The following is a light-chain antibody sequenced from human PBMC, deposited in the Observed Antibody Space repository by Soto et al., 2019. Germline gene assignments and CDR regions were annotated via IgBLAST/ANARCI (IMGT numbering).Light chain of an antibody. J-gene: IGKJ4*01. Sequence: DIHMTHSPSSLSASVLYIVTITCRASQSIARYLNWYQQKPGKAPNLLIFAASNLHSGVPSRFRGSGSGTDFTLSISSLQPGDFATYYCQQTYNIPQPTFGGGTKVDIK. CDR2: AAS. V-gene: IGKV1-39*01. CDR1: QSIARY. CDR3: QQTYNIPQPT.